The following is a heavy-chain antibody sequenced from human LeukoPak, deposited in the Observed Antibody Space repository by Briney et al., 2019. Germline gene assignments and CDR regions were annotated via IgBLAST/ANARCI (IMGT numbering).Heavy chain of an antibody. CDR2: FDPEDGET. CDR3: ATGIGPKMLVVPAASFDY. J-gene: IGHJ4*02. CDR1: GFTLTELS. V-gene: IGHV1-24*01. Sequence: GASVKVSCKVSGFTLTELSMHWVRQAPGKGLEWMGGFDPEDGETIYAQKFQGRVTMTEDTSTDTAYMELSSLRSEDTAVYYCATGIGPKMLVVPAASFDYWGQGTLVTVSS. D-gene: IGHD2-2*01.